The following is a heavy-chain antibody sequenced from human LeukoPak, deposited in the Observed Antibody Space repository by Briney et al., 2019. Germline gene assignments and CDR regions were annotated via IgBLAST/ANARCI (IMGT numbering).Heavy chain of an antibody. CDR1: GYTFTAYS. J-gene: IGHJ4*02. V-gene: IGHV1-2*02. Sequence: ASVKVSCKASGYTFTAYSMHWVRQAPGQGLEWMGWINPNSGGTDCAQRSQGRVTMTRDTSITMLYMEMSSLTPDDTAVYYCARAGYCSDGKCYTFDYWGQGTLVTVSS. D-gene: IGHD2-15*01. CDR2: INPNSGGT. CDR3: ARAGYCSDGKCYTFDY.